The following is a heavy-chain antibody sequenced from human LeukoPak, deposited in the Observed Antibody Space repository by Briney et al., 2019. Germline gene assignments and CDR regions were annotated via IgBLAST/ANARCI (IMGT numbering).Heavy chain of an antibody. CDR2: IYYSGST. Sequence: PSETLSLTCTVSGGPISSYYWSWIRQPPGKGLEWIGYIYYSGSTNYNPSLKSRVTISVDTSKNQFSLKLSSVTAADTAVYYCARGVFGEYPFDHWGQGTLVTVSS. CDR3: ARGVFGEYPFDH. V-gene: IGHV4-59*01. D-gene: IGHD3-10*02. J-gene: IGHJ4*02. CDR1: GGPISSYY.